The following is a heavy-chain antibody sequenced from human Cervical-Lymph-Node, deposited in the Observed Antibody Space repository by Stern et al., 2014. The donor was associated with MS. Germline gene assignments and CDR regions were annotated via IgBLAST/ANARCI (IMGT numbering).Heavy chain of an antibody. CDR1: GYTFTSYG. CDR3: ARVCWFGELERADYYYYGMDV. Sequence: QVQLVQSGAEVKKPGASVKVSCKASGYTFTSYGISWVRQAPGQGLEWMGWISAYNGNTNYAQKLQGRVTMTTDTSTSTAYMELRSLRSDDTAVYYCARVCWFGELERADYYYYGMDVWGQGTTVTVSS. D-gene: IGHD3-10*01. J-gene: IGHJ6*02. CDR2: ISAYNGNT. V-gene: IGHV1-18*01.